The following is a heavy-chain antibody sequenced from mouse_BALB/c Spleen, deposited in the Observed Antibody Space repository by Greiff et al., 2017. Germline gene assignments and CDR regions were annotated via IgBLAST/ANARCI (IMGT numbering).Heavy chain of an antibody. CDR1: GFNINDTY. CDR3: ARWEGY. Sequence: VQLQQSGAELVKPGASVKLSCTASGFNINDTYMHWVKQRPEQGLEWIGRIDPANGNTKYDPKFQGKATITADTSSNTAYLQLSSLTSEDTAVYYCARWEGYWGQGTTLTVSA. CDR2: IDPANGNT. D-gene: IGHD4-1*01. J-gene: IGHJ2*01. V-gene: IGHV14-3*02.